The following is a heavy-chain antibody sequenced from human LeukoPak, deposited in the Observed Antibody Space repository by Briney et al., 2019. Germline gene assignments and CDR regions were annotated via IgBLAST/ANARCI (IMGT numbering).Heavy chain of an antibody. Sequence: ASVKVSCKASGYPFSSYDINSVREAAGQRLEWMGWMNPNSGNTGYAQKFQGRLTITVNMAISTVYMDLSSLTFEDSAVYYCARRLRYDYGDLDVWGKGTTVTVSS. J-gene: IGHJ6*04. D-gene: IGHD4-17*01. CDR1: GYPFSSYD. V-gene: IGHV1-8*02. CDR2: MNPNSGNT. CDR3: ARRLRYDYGDLDV.